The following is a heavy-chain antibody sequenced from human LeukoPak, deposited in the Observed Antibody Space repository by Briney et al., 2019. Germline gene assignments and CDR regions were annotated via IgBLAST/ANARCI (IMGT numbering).Heavy chain of an antibody. J-gene: IGHJ6*03. CDR1: GYTFTSYG. CDR3: ARDPYASTYYDFWSGYPQWYYYYMDV. CDR2: ISAYNGNT. D-gene: IGHD3-3*01. V-gene: IGHV1-18*01. Sequence: ASVKVSCKASGYTFTSYGISWVRQAPGQGLEGMGWISAYNGNTNYAQKLQGRVTMTTDTSTSTADMELRSLRSDDTAVYYCARDPYASTYYDFWSGYPQWYYYYMDVWGKGTTVTVSS.